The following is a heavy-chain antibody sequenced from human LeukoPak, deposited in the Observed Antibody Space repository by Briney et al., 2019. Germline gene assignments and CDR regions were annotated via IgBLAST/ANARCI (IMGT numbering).Heavy chain of an antibody. V-gene: IGHV3-30*02. D-gene: IGHD6-13*01. CDR2: IRYDGSNK. Sequence: GGSLRLSCAASGFTFSSYGMHWVRQAPGKGLEWVAFIRYDGSNKYYADSVKGRFTISRDNAKNSLYLQMNSLRAEDTAVYYCAREEKIAGPQLYDYWGQGTLVTVSS. J-gene: IGHJ4*02. CDR3: AREEKIAGPQLYDY. CDR1: GFTFSSYG.